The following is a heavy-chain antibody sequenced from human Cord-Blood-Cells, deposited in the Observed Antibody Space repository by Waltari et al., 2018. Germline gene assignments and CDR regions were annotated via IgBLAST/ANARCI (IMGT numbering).Heavy chain of an antibody. Sequence: EVQLVESGGGLVQPGRSLRLSCAASGFTFDDYAMHWVRQAPGEGLEWVSGISWDSGSIGDADAVKGRFTISRDNAKNSLYLQMNSLRAEDTALYYCAKEYSSSDDAFDIWGQGTMVTVSS. V-gene: IGHV3-9*01. D-gene: IGHD6-6*01. J-gene: IGHJ3*02. CDR3: AKEYSSSDDAFDI. CDR1: GFTFDDYA. CDR2: ISWDSGSI.